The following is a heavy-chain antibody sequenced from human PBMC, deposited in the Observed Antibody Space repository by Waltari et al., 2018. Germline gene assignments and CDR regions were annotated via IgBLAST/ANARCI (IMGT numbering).Heavy chain of an antibody. CDR3: ARVTIFGAAENGVDA. Sequence: QVQLQESGPGLVKPSETLSLTCTVSGDSIRNSYWSWIRQSAAKGLEWLGRIYSSGRTDYNPSLKSRVTMSVDTPRNQCSLKVTSVNAADASVYFCARVTIFGAAENGVDAWGQGTTVTVSS. CDR1: GDSIRNSY. CDR2: IYSSGRT. J-gene: IGHJ6*02. V-gene: IGHV4-4*07. D-gene: IGHD3-3*01.